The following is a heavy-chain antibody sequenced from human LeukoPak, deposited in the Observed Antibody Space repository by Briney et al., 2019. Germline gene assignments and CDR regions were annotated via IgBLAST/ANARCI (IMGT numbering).Heavy chain of an antibody. J-gene: IGHJ6*02. CDR1: GGSISSGGYY. CDR2: IYHSGST. Sequence: PSETLSLTCTVSGGSISSGGYYWSWIRQPPGKGLEWIGYIYHSGSTYYNPSLKSRVTISVDRSKNQFSLKLSSVTAADTAVYYCARQLVGSVGAMFWDWYYGMDVWGQGTTVTVSS. CDR3: ARQLVGSVGAMFWDWYYGMDV. D-gene: IGHD1-26*01. V-gene: IGHV4-30-2*01.